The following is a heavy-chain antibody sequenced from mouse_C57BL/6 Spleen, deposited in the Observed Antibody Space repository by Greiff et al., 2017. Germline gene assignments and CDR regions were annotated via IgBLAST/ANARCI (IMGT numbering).Heavy chain of an antibody. D-gene: IGHD2-5*01. CDR1: GYTFTDYE. Sequence: QVQLQQSGAELVRPGASVTLSCKASGYTFTDYEMHWVKQTPVHGLDWIGAIDPETGGTAYNQKFKGKAILTADKSSSTAYMELRSLTSEDSAVYYCTKGYSTPYYAMDYWGQGTSVTVSS. J-gene: IGHJ4*01. CDR2: IDPETGGT. V-gene: IGHV1-15*01. CDR3: TKGYSTPYYAMDY.